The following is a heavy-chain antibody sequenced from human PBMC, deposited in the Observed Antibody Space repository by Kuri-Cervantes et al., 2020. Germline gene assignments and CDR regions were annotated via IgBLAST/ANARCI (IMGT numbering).Heavy chain of an antibody. Sequence: ASVKVSCKASGYTFTGYYMHWVRQAPGQGLEWMGWISAYNGNTNYAQKLQGRVTMTTDTSTSTAYMELRSLRSDDTAVYYCARVRASVAFDYWGQGTLVTVSS. CDR1: GYTFTGYY. J-gene: IGHJ4*02. V-gene: IGHV1-18*04. CDR2: ISAYNGNT. CDR3: ARVRASVAFDY.